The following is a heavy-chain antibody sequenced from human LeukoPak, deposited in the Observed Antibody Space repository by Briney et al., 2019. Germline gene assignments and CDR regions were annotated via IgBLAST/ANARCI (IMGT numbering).Heavy chain of an antibody. V-gene: IGHV3-15*01. CDR3: TTVNYGGNSKFDY. Sequence: PGGSLKLSCAASGFTFSNAWMSWVRQAPGKGLEWVGRIKSKTDGGTTDYAAPVKGRFTISRDDSKNTLYLQMNSLKTEDTAVYYCTTVNYGGNSKFDYWGQGTLVTVSS. CDR1: GFTFSNAW. CDR2: IKSKTDGGTT. J-gene: IGHJ4*02. D-gene: IGHD4-23*01.